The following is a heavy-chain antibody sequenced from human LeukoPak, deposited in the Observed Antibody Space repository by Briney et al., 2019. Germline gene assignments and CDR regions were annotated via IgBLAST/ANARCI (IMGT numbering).Heavy chain of an antibody. J-gene: IGHJ6*02. D-gene: IGHD6-6*01. CDR1: GFTFSSYS. CDR3: ARDSSSSSNSVGPEMDV. CDR2: ISSSSSYI. V-gene: IGHV3-21*01. Sequence: PGGSLRLSCAASGFTFSSYSMNWVRQAPGEGLEWVSSISSSSSYIYYADSVKGRFTISRDNAKNSLYLQMNSLRAEDTAVYYCARDSSSSSNSVGPEMDVWGQGTTVTVSS.